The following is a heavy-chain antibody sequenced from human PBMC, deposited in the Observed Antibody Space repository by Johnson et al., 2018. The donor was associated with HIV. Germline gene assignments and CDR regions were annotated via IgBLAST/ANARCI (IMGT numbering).Heavy chain of an antibody. CDR2: VNPNGGDT. Sequence: QLVESGGGLVKPRGSLRLSCAASGFSFTSYYMNCVRQAPGNGLELVGQVNPNGGDTYLIDSGKDRFHTSRDNAKNTLHLQMNSLRAEDTAVYYCARGYEQWPGYPQEIWGQGTMVTVSS. CDR3: ARGYEQWPGYPQEI. CDR1: GFSFTSYY. J-gene: IGHJ3*02. V-gene: IGHV3-25*04. D-gene: IGHD6-19*01.